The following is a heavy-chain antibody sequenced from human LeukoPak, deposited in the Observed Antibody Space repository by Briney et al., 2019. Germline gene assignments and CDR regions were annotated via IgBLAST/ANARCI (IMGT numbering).Heavy chain of an antibody. CDR1: GFTFSGYS. V-gene: IGHV3-21*01. CDR3: ARDLMVRGVISAKSDY. D-gene: IGHD3-10*01. Sequence: PGGSLRLSCTASGFTFSGYSMNWIRQAPGKGLEWVSSFGTRSTSIYHAGSVKGRFTISRDNAKNSLYLQMNSLRAEDTAVYYCARDLMVRGVISAKSDYWGQGTLVTVSS. CDR2: FGTRSTSI. J-gene: IGHJ4*02.